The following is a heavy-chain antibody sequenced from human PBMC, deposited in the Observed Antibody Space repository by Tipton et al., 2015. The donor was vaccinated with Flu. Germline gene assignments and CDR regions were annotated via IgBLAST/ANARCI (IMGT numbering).Heavy chain of an antibody. Sequence: TLSLTCTVSGGSINTGDYYWTWIRQTPGKGLEWIGYIYYSGSTFYNPSLKGRVVLSLDTSKNQFSLRLNSVTAADTAVYFCARDRPPYGAYVPLSSIFGTDIWGPGTTVTVSS. CDR3: ARDRPPYGAYVPLSSIFGTDI. J-gene: IGHJ6*02. V-gene: IGHV4-30-4*01. CDR2: IYYSGST. CDR1: GGSINTGDYY. D-gene: IGHD4-17*01.